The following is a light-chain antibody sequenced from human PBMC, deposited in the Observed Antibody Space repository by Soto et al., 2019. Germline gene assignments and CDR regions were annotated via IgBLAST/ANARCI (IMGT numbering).Light chain of an antibody. Sequence: DIRMTQSPSSLSVSVGDGVTITCRASETINNYLNCYQQKPGRAPKLLIHAASTLQSGVPSRFSGSGSGTDCTLTISSLQHEDFSTYSCQKSYTTPWTFGLGNRVES. V-gene: IGKV1-39*01. J-gene: IGKJ1*01. CDR1: ETINNY. CDR3: QKSYTTPWT. CDR2: AAS.